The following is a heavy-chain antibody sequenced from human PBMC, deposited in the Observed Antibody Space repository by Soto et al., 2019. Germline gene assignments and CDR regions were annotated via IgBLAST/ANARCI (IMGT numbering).Heavy chain of an antibody. J-gene: IGHJ6*02. D-gene: IGHD6-13*01. V-gene: IGHV3-15*01. CDR3: TTDLGAAAGTGYYYYGMDV. CDR1: VFTFINAW. CDR2: IKSKTDGGTT. Sequence: GRSLRLSCASSVFTFINAWMSWVRQAPGKGLEWVGRIKSKTDGGTTDYAAPVKGRFTISRDDSKNTLYLQMNSLKTEDTAVYYCTTDLGAAAGTGYYYYGMDVWGQGTTVTAP.